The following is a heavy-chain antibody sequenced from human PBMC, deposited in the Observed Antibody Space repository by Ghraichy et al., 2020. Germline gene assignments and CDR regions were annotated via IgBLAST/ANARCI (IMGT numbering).Heavy chain of an antibody. CDR2: IYPGDSDT. J-gene: IGHJ3*02. Sequence: GESLNISCKVSGYNFDSYWIGWVRQMPGKGLEWMGNIYPGDSDTRYSPSFQGQVTISVDRSISTAYVQWSSLKASDTAMYYCARHGSYGDFGINAFDIWGQGTMVTVSS. V-gene: IGHV5-51*01. CDR3: ARHGSYGDFGINAFDI. CDR1: GYNFDSYW. D-gene: IGHD4-17*01.